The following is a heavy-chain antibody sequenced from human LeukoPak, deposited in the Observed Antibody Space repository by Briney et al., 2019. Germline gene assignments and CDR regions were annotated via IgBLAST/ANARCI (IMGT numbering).Heavy chain of an antibody. CDR3: ARDRTVTTRAHYNWFDP. J-gene: IGHJ5*02. D-gene: IGHD4-11*01. V-gene: IGHV3-21*01. Sequence: GGSLRLSCAASGFTFSSYSMNWVRQAPGKGLERVSSISSSSSYIYYADSVKGRFTISRDNAKNSLYLQMNSLRAEDTAVYYCARDRTVTTRAHYNWFDPWGQGTLVTVSS. CDR1: GFTFSSYS. CDR2: ISSSSSYI.